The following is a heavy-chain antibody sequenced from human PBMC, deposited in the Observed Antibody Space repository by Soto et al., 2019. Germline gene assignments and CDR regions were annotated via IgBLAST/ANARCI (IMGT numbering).Heavy chain of an antibody. J-gene: IGHJ2*01. V-gene: IGHV4-30-4*01. Sequence: QLQESGPGLVKPSQTLSLTCTVSGASITNNDYYWSWIRQTPGKGLEWIGYVYYSGTTDYIPSLKSRLYMSIDKSQNQFTLKLNSVTAADTATYYCARMSYFYDKWYFDLWGRGTLVTVSS. CDR2: VYYSGTT. CDR1: GASITNNDYY. D-gene: IGHD3-22*01. CDR3: ARMSYFYDKWYFDL.